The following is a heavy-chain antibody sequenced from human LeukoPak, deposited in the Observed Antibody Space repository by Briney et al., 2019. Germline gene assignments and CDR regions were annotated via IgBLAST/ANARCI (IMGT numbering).Heavy chain of an antibody. CDR2: IYSGGST. V-gene: IGHV3-66*01. CDR3: ARVQLSDYGRDY. CDR1: GFTVSSNY. Sequence: PGGSLRLSCAASGFTVSSNYMSWVRQAPGKGLEWVSVIYSGGSTYYADSVKGRFTISRDNSKNTLYLQMNSLRAEDTAVYYCARVQLSDYGRDYWGQGTLVTVPS. J-gene: IGHJ4*02. D-gene: IGHD4-17*01.